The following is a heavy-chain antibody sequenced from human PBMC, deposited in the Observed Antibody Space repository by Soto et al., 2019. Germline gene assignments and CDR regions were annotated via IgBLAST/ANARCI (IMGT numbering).Heavy chain of an antibody. Sequence: SETLSLTCAVYGGSLSGYYWSWIRQPPGKGLEWIGEINHSGSTNYNPSLKSRVTISVDTSKNQFSLKLSSVTAADTAVYYCAIRSVWVGGAIDVFYIWSRGTMVPVSS. V-gene: IGHV4-34*01. CDR1: GGSLSGYY. CDR3: AIRSVWVGGAIDVFYI. D-gene: IGHD1-26*01. J-gene: IGHJ3*02. CDR2: INHSGST.